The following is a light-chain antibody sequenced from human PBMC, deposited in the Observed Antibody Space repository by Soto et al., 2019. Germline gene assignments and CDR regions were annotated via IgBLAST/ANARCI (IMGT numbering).Light chain of an antibody. CDR1: SSDVGSYNL. CDR3: CSYAGSSTFVYV. V-gene: IGLV2-23*03. J-gene: IGLJ1*01. Sequence: QLVLTQPASVSGSPGQSITISCTGTSSDVGSYNLVSWYQQHPGKAPKLMIYEGSKRPSGVSNRFSGSKSGNTASLTISGLQAEDEADYYCCSYAGSSTFVYVFGTGTKLTVL. CDR2: EGS.